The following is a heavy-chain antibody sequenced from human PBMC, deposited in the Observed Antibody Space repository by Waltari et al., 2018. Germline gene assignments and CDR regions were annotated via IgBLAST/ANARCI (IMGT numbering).Heavy chain of an antibody. V-gene: IGHV4-34*02. CDR1: GGSFSGYV. CDR3: ARSGFHGSGTPFDP. D-gene: IGHD3-10*01. Sequence: QVQLQQWGAGLLKPSQTLSLTCAVEGGSFSGYVWNWVRPPPGKGLEWIGGIDYSGSTNYNPSLKSRVTLYIDTSRKRFSLNLNSMTAADTAIYYCARSGFHGSGTPFDPWGRGTLVTVSS. CDR2: IDYSGST. J-gene: IGHJ5*02.